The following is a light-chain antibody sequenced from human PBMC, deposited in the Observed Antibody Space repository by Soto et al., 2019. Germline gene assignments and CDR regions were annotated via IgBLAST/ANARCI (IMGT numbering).Light chain of an antibody. CDR2: AIS. J-gene: IGKJ4*01. CDR1: QDVLNNY. Sequence: DIVLTQSPGTLSLSPGERATLSCRASQDVLNNYLAWFQQKPGQAPRLLISAISTRASGIPDRFSGSGSGTHFNLTISRLEPEDFAVYYCQPYNNWPLTFGGGTKVESK. CDR3: QPYNNWPLT. V-gene: IGKV3D-20*02.